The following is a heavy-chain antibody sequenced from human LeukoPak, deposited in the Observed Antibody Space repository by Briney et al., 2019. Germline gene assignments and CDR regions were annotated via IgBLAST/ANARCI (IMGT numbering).Heavy chain of an antibody. V-gene: IGHV3-11*06. D-gene: IGHD3-10*01. CDR3: ARDRNYLAPSYYYYGMDV. Sequence: SVKGRFTISRDNAKNSLYLQMNSLRAEDTAVYYCARDRNYLAPSYYYYGMDVWGQGTTVTVSS. J-gene: IGHJ6*02.